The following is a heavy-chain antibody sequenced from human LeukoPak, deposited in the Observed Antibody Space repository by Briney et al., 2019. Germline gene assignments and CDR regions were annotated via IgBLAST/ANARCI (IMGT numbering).Heavy chain of an antibody. D-gene: IGHD5-18*01. CDR2: INHSGST. CDR1: GGSFSGYY. Sequence: PSETLSLTCAVYGGSFSGYYWSWIRQPPGKGLEWIGEINHSGSTNYNPSLKSRVTISVDTSRNQFSLKLSSVTAADTAVYYCARDIGYPDYWGQGTLVTVSS. J-gene: IGHJ4*02. CDR3: ARDIGYPDY. V-gene: IGHV4-34*01.